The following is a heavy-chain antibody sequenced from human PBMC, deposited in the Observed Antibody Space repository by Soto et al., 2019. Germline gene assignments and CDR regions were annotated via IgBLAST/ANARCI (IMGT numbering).Heavy chain of an antibody. D-gene: IGHD5-18*01. CDR1: VFTFSSYA. V-gene: IGHV3-23*01. CDR2: ISGSGGST. Sequence: PWWSLRLSCSASVFTFSSYAMSWVRQAPGKGLEWVSAISGSGGSTYYADSVKGRFTISRDNSKNTLYLQMNSLRAEDTAVYYCANSRDTAGPFDYWGQGTLVTVSS. CDR3: ANSRDTAGPFDY. J-gene: IGHJ4*02.